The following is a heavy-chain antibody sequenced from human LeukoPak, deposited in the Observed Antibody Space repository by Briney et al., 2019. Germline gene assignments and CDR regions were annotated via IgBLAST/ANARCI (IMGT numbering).Heavy chain of an antibody. Sequence: PSETLSLTCGVSGYSISSGYFWGWIRQPPGKGLEWIGSIYHVGNTYQNPSLKSRVTISRDTSKNQFSLKLTSVTTADTAVYYCARSPRWFFDLWGRGTLVTVSS. V-gene: IGHV4-38-2*01. J-gene: IGHJ2*01. CDR3: ARSPRWFFDL. CDR2: IYHVGNT. CDR1: GYSISSGYF.